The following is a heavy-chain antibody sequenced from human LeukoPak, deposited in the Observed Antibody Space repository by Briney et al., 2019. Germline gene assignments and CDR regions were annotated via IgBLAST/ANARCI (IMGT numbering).Heavy chain of an antibody. CDR2: IIPIFGTA. CDR1: GGTFSNYA. V-gene: IGHV1-69*01. D-gene: IGHD4-23*01. CDR3: ARDGTTVVTPGSEWFDP. J-gene: IGHJ5*02. Sequence: SVTVSCTASGGTFSNYAISWVRQAPGQGLEWMGGIIPIFGTANYAQKFQGRVTITADESTSTAYMELSSLRSEDTAVYYCARDGTTVVTPGSEWFDPWGQGTLVTVSS.